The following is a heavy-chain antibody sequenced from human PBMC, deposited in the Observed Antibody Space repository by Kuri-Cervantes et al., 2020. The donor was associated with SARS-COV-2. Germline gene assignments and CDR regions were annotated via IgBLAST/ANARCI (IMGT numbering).Heavy chain of an antibody. Sequence: SVKVSCKASGGTFSSYAISWVRQAPGQGLEWMGGIIPIFGTANYAQKFQGRVTTTADESTSTAYMELSSLRSEDTAVYYCARGNPRGISMDVWGQGTTVTVSS. CDR1: GGTFSSYA. V-gene: IGHV1-69*13. CDR2: IIPIFGTA. D-gene: IGHD6-13*01. J-gene: IGHJ6*02. CDR3: ARGNPRGISMDV.